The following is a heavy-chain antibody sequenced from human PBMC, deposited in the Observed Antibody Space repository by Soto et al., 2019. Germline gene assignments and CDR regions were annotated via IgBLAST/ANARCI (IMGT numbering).Heavy chain of an antibody. CDR2: IYYSGST. CDR3: ARAGYCSGGSCYSDPLFDY. V-gene: IGHV4-31*03. D-gene: IGHD2-15*01. J-gene: IGHJ4*02. CDR1: GGSISSGGYY. Sequence: QVQLQESGPGLVKPSQTLSLTCTVSGGSISSGGYYWSWIRQHPGKGLEWIGYIYYSGSTYYNPSRKSRVTISVDTSKNQFSLKLSSVTAADTAVYYCARAGYCSGGSCYSDPLFDYWGQGTLVTVSS.